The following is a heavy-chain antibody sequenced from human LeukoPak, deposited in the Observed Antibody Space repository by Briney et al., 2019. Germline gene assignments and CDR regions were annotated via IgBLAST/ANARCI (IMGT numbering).Heavy chain of an antibody. V-gene: IGHV3-11*04. D-gene: IGHD6-6*01. CDR1: GFTFSDYY. Sequence: GGSLRLSCGASGFTFSDYYMSWLRQSPGEGLEWVSYISSSGSTIYYADSVKGRFTISRDNAKNSLYLQMNSLRAEDTAVYYCARGVIAARHFDYWGQGTLVTVSS. CDR3: ARGVIAARHFDY. J-gene: IGHJ4*02. CDR2: ISSSGSTI.